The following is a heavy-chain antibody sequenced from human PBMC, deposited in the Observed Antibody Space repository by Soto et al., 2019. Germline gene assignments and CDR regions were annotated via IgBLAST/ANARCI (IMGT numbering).Heavy chain of an antibody. D-gene: IGHD5-18*01. CDR1: RFTFSSYG. Sequence: QVQLVESGGGVVQPGRSLRLSCAASRFTFSSYGMHWVRQAPGKRLEWVAVMTDDGKNKYYADSVKGRFTISRDNSKNTLYLQMNSLRPEDTAVYYCAKEGIQLWSAFDYWGQGTLVTVSS. J-gene: IGHJ4*02. CDR2: MTDDGKNK. CDR3: AKEGIQLWSAFDY. V-gene: IGHV3-30*18.